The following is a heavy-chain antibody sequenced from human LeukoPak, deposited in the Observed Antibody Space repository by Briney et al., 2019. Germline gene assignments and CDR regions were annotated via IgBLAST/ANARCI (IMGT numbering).Heavy chain of an antibody. D-gene: IGHD3-22*01. V-gene: IGHV3-30*02. J-gene: IGHJ4*02. CDR3: AKDHPTMTSHGYYFDF. CDR1: GLTFKRYG. CDR2: IQYDGTNK. Sequence: TGGSLRLSCAVSGLTFKRYGMHWVRQAPGKGLEWVAFIQYDGTNKYYGESVKGRFSISRDNSQKTMYLQMNSLRPEDTAVYYCAKDHPTMTSHGYYFDFWGQGTLVTVSS.